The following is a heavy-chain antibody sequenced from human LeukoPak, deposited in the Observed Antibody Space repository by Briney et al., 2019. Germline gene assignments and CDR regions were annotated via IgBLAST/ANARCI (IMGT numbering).Heavy chain of an antibody. CDR3: VRDGGVSGYDLLDY. CDR1: GFTFSNYW. D-gene: IGHD5-12*01. V-gene: IGHV3-7*01. Sequence: GGSLRPSCAASGFTFSNYWMTWVRQAPGKGLEWVSHINQDGSEEHYMDSAKGRFTISRDNAKNSLSLQMNSPRAEDTRVYYCVRDGGVSGYDLLDYWGQGTLGTASS. J-gene: IGHJ4*02. CDR2: INQDGSEE.